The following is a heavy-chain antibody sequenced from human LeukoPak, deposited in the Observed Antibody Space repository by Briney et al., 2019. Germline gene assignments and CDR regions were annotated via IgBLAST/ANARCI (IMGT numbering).Heavy chain of an antibody. V-gene: IGHV3-74*01. CDR1: GFTFSSYW. J-gene: IGHJ5*02. CDR3: ARDPWGTTRIGWFDP. D-gene: IGHD1-7*01. Sequence: GGSLRLSCAASGFTFSSYWMHWVRQAPGKGLVWVSRVNTDGSSTTYADSVKGRFTVSRDNAKNSLYLQMNSLKAEDTAVYYCARDPWGTTRIGWFDPWGQGTLVTVSS. CDR2: VNTDGSST.